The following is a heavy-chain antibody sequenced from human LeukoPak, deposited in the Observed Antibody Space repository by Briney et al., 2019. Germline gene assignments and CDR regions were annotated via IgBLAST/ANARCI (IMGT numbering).Heavy chain of an antibody. J-gene: IGHJ5*02. D-gene: IGHD6-6*01. CDR1: GLTISYNY. Sequence: GGSLRLSCAASGLTISYNYMSWVRQAPGKGLQWVSVIYSNTSAYYADSVKGRFTISRHNSKNTLYLQMTSLRAEDTAVYYCARDIPVDSRSSVPKPVRDSWGQGTLVTVSS. V-gene: IGHV3-53*04. CDR2: IYSNTSA. CDR3: ARDIPVDSRSSVPKPVRDS.